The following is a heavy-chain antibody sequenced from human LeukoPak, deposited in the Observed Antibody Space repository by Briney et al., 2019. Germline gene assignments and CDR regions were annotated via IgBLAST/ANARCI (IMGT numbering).Heavy chain of an antibody. V-gene: IGHV4-34*01. D-gene: IGHD3-10*01. J-gene: IGHJ4*02. CDR3: ARTKKVVTMVRGVIYYFDY. Sequence: SETPSLTCAVYGGSFSGYYWSWIRQPPGKGLEWIGEINHSGSTNYNPSLKSRVTISVDTSKNQFSLKLSSVTAADTAVYYCARTKKVVTMVRGVIYYFDYWGQGTLVTVSS. CDR1: GGSFSGYY. CDR2: INHSGST.